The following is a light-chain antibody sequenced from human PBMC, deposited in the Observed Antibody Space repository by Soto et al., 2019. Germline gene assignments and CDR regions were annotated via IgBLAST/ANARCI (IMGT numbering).Light chain of an antibody. J-gene: IGKJ2*01. CDR1: QTISSS. CDR3: QQSYSSPQMYT. CDR2: AAS. Sequence: DIQMTQSPSSLSASVGDRVTITCRASQTISSSLNWYQQKPGKAPDLLIYAASNLQSGVPSRFRCSGSGSDFTLTISSLQPEDFATYYCQQSYSSPQMYTFGQGTRLEIK. V-gene: IGKV1-39*01.